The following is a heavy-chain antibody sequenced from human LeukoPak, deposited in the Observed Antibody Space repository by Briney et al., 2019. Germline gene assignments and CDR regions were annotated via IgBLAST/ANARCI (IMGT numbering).Heavy chain of an antibody. J-gene: IGHJ3*02. CDR2: ISHSGRT. CDR3: ARPLIVGSKGAFDI. CDR1: GGSFSGYY. D-gene: IGHD3-22*01. Sequence: SETLSLTCDVYGGSFSGYYWSWIRQPPGKGLEWIGEISHSGRTTYNPSLKSRVTISVDTSKNQFSLKLSSVTAADTAVHYCARPLIVGSKGAFDIWGQGTMVTVSS. V-gene: IGHV4-34*01.